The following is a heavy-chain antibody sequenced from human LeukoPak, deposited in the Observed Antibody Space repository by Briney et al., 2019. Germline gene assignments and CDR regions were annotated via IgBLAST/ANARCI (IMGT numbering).Heavy chain of an antibody. J-gene: IGHJ4*02. CDR3: ARIPNYYDSSGY. V-gene: IGHV2-26*01. CDR1: GFSLSNARMG. Sequence: GPTLVNPTETLTLTCTVSGFSLSNARMGVSWIRQPPGKALEWLAHIFSNDERSYSTPLKSRLTISKDTSKSQVVLTMTNMDPVDTATYYCARIPNYYDSSGYWGQGTLVTVSS. D-gene: IGHD3-22*01. CDR2: IFSNDER.